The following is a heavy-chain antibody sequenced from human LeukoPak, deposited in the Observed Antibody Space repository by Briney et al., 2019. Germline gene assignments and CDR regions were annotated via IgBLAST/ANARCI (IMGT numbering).Heavy chain of an antibody. D-gene: IGHD3-22*01. Sequence: GGSLRLSCAASGFTFSSYGMNWFRQAPGQGLEWVSYISSTSGTIYYADSVKGRFTISRDNAKTSLYLQMDSLRDEDTAVYYCARDLWGTSGYRFDYWGQGTLVTVSS. CDR2: ISSTSGTI. CDR1: GFTFSSYG. V-gene: IGHV3-48*02. CDR3: ARDLWGTSGYRFDY. J-gene: IGHJ4*02.